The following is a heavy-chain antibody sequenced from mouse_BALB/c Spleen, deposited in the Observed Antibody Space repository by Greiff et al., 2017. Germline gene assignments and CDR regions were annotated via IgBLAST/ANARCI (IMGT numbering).Heavy chain of an antibody. Sequence: EVQGVESGGDLVKPGGSLKLSCAASGFTFSSYGMSWVRQTPDKRLEWVATISSGGSYTYYPDSVKGRFTISRDNAKNTLYLQMSSLKSEDTAMYYCARQDYGYDERDFDYWGQGTTLTVSS. CDR2: ISSGGSYT. CDR3: ARQDYGYDERDFDY. J-gene: IGHJ2*01. CDR1: GFTFSSYG. D-gene: IGHD2-2*01. V-gene: IGHV5-6*01.